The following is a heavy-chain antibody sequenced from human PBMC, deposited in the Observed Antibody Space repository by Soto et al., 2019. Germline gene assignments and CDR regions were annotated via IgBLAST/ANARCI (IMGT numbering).Heavy chain of an antibody. D-gene: IGHD2-2*01. CDR1: GGTFSGYA. CDR2: IIPIFGTA. Sequence: SVKVSCKAAGGTFSGYAMSWVRQAPGQGLEWMGGIIPIFGTANYAQKFQGRVTITADESTSTAYMELSSLRSEDTAVYYCAKAISTRGTYYYGMDVWGQGTTVTVSS. J-gene: IGHJ6*02. CDR3: AKAISTRGTYYYGMDV. V-gene: IGHV1-69*01.